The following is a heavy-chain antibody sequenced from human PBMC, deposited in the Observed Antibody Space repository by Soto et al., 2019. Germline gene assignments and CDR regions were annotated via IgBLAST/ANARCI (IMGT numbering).Heavy chain of an antibody. CDR3: ATSAAAPGNY. CDR2: VNGYGSDT. CDR1: GFTFSSSW. V-gene: IGHV3-7*01. Sequence: PGGSLRLSCAASGFTFSSSWMSWVRQAPGKGLEWVANVNGYGSDTYYVDSVKGRFTISRDNAKNSLYLQMNSLRAEDTAVYYCATSAAAPGNYWGQGTLVTVSS. J-gene: IGHJ4*02. D-gene: IGHD6-13*01.